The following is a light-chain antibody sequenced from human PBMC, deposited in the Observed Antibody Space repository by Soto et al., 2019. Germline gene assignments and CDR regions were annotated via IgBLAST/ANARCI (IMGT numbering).Light chain of an antibody. CDR2: GVT. CDR3: SSFTTSYFYV. Sequence: QSALTQPASVSGSPGQSITISCTGSGSDIGAYNYVSWYQQHPGKAPTLIIYGVTHRPSGVSTRFSASKSAYTASLTISGLQAEDEADYYCSSFTTSYFYVFGPGTK. V-gene: IGLV2-14*01. CDR1: GSDIGAYNY. J-gene: IGLJ1*01.